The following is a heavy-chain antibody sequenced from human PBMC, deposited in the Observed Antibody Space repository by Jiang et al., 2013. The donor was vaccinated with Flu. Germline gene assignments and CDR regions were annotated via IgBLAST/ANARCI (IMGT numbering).Heavy chain of an antibody. CDR1: SGSISSGDYY. D-gene: IGHD3-10*02. V-gene: IGHV4-30-4*01. J-gene: IGHJ3*02. CDR2: IYYTGTT. CDR3: VAATSVTMWAFEI. Sequence: PGLVKASQTLSLSCTVSSGSISSGDYYWSWIRQPPGKGLEWIGYIYYTGTTDSNPSLESRVDLSIDTAKNQFSLNPRAVTAADTAEYYCVAATSVTMWAFEIWGRGTMVTVSS.